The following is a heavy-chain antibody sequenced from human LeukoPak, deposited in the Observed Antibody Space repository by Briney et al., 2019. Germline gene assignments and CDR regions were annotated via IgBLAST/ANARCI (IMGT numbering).Heavy chain of an antibody. D-gene: IGHD3-22*01. J-gene: IGHJ4*02. CDR3: APAFNYDRSGTFDY. CDR1: GFTFSSYA. CDR2: ISGSGGST. Sequence: GGSLRLSCAASGFTFSSYAMTWVRQAPGKGLEWVSGISGSGGSTYYADSVKGRFTISRDNSKNTLYLQMNSLRAEDTAVYYCAPAFNYDRSGTFDYWGQGTLVTVSS. V-gene: IGHV3-23*01.